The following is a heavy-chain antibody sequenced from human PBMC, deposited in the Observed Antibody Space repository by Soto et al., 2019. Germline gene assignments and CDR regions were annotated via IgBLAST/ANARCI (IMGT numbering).Heavy chain of an antibody. D-gene: IGHD3-16*01. V-gene: IGHV4-4*07. CDR2: MYSGGST. Sequence: QVQLQESGPGLVKPSETLSLTCTVSGDSINSYYWSWIRQPAGKGLEWIGRMYSGGSTKYNPSLTSRFPISLDTSNHLSSLPLSSVPAADTAVYSCARPMPTGWGWYFDLWGRGTLVTVSS. CDR1: GDSINSYY. J-gene: IGHJ2*01. CDR3: ARPMPTGWGWYFDL.